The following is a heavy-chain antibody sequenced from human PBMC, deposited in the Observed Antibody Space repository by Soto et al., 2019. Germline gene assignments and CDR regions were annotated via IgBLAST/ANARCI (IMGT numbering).Heavy chain of an antibody. J-gene: IGHJ4*02. CDR1: GFTFSSYA. V-gene: IGHV3-64D*06. CDR2: ISSNGGST. Sequence: GGSLRLSCSASGFTFSSYAMHWVRQAPGKGLEYVSAISSNGGSTYYADSVKGRFTISRDNSKNTLYLQMSSLRAEDTAVYYCAKADHWNYAPFSGWGQGTLVTVSS. CDR3: AKADHWNYAPFSG. D-gene: IGHD1-7*01.